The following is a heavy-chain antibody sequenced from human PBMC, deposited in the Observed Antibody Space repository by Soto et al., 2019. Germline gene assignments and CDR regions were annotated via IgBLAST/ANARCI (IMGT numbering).Heavy chain of an antibody. CDR2: INSDGSST. D-gene: IGHD3-10*01. CDR1: GFTFSSYW. CDR3: AREVLWPRGGMDV. J-gene: IGHJ6*02. Sequence: GGSLRLSCAASGFTFSSYWMHWVRQAPGRGLVWVSRINSDGSSTSYADSVKGRFTISRDNAKNTLYLQMNSLRAEDTAVYYCAREVLWPRGGMDVWGQGTTVTVSS. V-gene: IGHV3-74*01.